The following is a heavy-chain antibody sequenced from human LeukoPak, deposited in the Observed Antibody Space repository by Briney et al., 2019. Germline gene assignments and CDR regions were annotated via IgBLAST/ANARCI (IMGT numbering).Heavy chain of an antibody. CDR2: MNSDGSSI. CDR3: ARVGYYDSSGYYAYLQH. Sequence: GGSLRLSRAASGFTFGTYWMHWVRQAPGKGLEWVSRMNSDGSSISYADSVKGRFTISRDNAKNTLYLQMNSLRAEDTAVYYCARVGYYDSSGYYAYLQHWGQGTLVTVSS. D-gene: IGHD3-22*01. CDR1: GFTFGTYW. V-gene: IGHV3-74*01. J-gene: IGHJ1*01.